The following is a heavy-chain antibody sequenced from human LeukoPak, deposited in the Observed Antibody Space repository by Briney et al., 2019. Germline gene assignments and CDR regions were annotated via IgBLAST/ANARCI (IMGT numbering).Heavy chain of an antibody. D-gene: IGHD3-22*01. CDR1: GFSFSTSW. J-gene: IGHJ3*02. V-gene: IGHV3-7*01. CDR2: IRKDASVE. CDR3: AGDSNYYDGSDYFDTYDI. Sequence: GGSLRLSCEASGFSFSTSWMAWVRQAPGKGLEWVANIRKDASVEHYVDSVKGRFTISRDNAKNSLHLQMNSLRAEDTAVYYRAGDSNYYDGSDYFDTYDIWGQGTMVTVSS.